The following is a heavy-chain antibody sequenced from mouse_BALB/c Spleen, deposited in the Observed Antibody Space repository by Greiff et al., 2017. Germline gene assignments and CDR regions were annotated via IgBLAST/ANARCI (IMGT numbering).Heavy chain of an antibody. CDR1: GFTFSSYG. Sequence: EVNVVESGGDLVKPGGSLKLSCAASGFTFSSYGMSWVRQTPDKRLEWVATISSGGSYTYSPDSVKGRFTISRDNAKHTRYLQMSSLKSEDTAMYYCARRYDEAWFAYWGQGTLVTVSA. CDR2: ISSGGSYT. V-gene: IGHV5-6*02. D-gene: IGHD2-12*01. CDR3: ARRYDEAWFAY. J-gene: IGHJ3*01.